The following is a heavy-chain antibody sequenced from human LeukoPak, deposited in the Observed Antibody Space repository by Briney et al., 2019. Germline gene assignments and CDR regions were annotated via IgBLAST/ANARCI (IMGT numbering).Heavy chain of an antibody. Sequence: PGVSLRLSCAASGFTFSSYSMNWVRQAPGKGLEWVSSISNSGSYIYYADSVKGRFTISRDNAKNSLYLQMNSLRAEDTAVYYCARRDGYNYYFDFWGQGTLVTVSS. J-gene: IGHJ4*02. D-gene: IGHD5-24*01. CDR2: ISNSGSYI. CDR1: GFTFSSYS. V-gene: IGHV3-21*01. CDR3: ARRDGYNYYFDF.